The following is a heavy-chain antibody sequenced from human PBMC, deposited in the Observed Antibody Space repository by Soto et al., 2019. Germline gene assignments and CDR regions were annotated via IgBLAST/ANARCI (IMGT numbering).Heavy chain of an antibody. CDR1: GGSVSSGSYY. CDR2: IYYSGST. V-gene: IGHV4-61*01. Sequence: ETLSLTCTVSGGSVSSGSYYWSWIRQPPGKGLEWIGYIYYSGSTNYNPSLKSRVTISVDTSKNQFSLKLSSVTAADTAVYYCASYPYYDFWSGPTIEGPGYYYYGMDVWGQGTTVTV. CDR3: ASYPYYDFWSGPTIEGPGYYYYGMDV. J-gene: IGHJ6*02. D-gene: IGHD3-3*01.